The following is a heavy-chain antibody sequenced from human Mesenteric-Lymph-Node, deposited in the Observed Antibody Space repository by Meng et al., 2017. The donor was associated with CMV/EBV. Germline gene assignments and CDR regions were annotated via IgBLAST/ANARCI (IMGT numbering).Heavy chain of an antibody. CDR1: GDSVSSDDYH. CDR2: IYNTGRD. J-gene: IGHJ5*02. CDR3: AKFSNWNYGADWFDP. D-gene: IGHD1-7*01. Sequence: SETLSLTCTVSGDSVSSDDYHWSWIRQPPGKELEWIGQIYNTGRDTFNPSLRSRVTISADTSKNQFSLKLNSVTAADTAMYYCAKFSNWNYGADWFDPWGQGTLVTVSS. V-gene: IGHV4-61*08.